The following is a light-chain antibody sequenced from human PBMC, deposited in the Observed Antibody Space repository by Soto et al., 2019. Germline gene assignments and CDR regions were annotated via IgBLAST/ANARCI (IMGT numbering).Light chain of an antibody. CDR2: GAS. V-gene: IGKV3-20*01. J-gene: IGKJ5*01. CDR1: QSVSSNY. CDR3: QQYGSSLPIT. Sequence: EIVLTQSPGTLSLSPGDRATLSCRASQSVSSNYIGWYQQRPGQAPRLLIFGASSRATDIPDRFSGSGSGTDFTLTISRLEPEDFAVYYCQQYGSSLPITFDQGTRLEIK.